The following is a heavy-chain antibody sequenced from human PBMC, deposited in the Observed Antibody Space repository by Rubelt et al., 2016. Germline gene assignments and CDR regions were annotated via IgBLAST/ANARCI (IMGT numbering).Heavy chain of an antibody. Sequence: QVQLQESGPGLVKSSETLSLTCTVSGFSISSGYFWGWIRQPPGKGLEWIGSIYYSGSTYYNPSLKSRVTISLDTSKNQFSLKLSAVTAADTAVYYCARLGKWSAGGVDYWGQGTLVTVSS. J-gene: IGHJ4*02. CDR3: ARLGKWSAGGVDY. V-gene: IGHV4-38-2*02. CDR2: IYYSGST. CDR1: GFSISSGYF. D-gene: IGHD3-16*01.